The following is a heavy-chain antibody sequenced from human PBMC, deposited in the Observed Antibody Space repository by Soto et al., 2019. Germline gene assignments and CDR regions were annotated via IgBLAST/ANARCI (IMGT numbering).Heavy chain of an antibody. V-gene: IGHV3-33*01. CDR3: ARDGSMITFGGVIVRGFDY. D-gene: IGHD3-16*02. J-gene: IGHJ4*02. CDR1: GFTFSSYG. CDR2: IWYDGSNK. Sequence: GRSLRLSCAASGFTFSSYGMHWVRQAPGKGLEWVAVIWYDGSNKYYADSVKGRFTISRDNSKNTLYLQMNSLRAEDTAVYYCARDGSMITFGGVIVRGFDYWGQGTLVTVSS.